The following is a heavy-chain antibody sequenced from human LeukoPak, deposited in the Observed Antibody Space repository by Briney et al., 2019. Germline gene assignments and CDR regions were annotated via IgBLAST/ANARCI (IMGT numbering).Heavy chain of an antibody. D-gene: IGHD2-2*01. CDR2: LYYSGST. V-gene: IGHV4-39*01. CDR1: GGSMSSSTYY. CDR3: ASHSPVATEAFDI. J-gene: IGHJ3*02. Sequence: SETLSLTCTVSGGSMSSSTYYWGWIRQPPGKGLEWIGSLYYSGSTYDNPSLKSRVTISVDTSKNQLSLKLSSVTAADTAIYYCASHSPVATEAFDIWGQGTMATVSS.